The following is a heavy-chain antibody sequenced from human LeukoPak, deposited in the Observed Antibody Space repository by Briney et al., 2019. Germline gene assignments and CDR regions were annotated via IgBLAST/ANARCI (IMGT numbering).Heavy chain of an antibody. CDR3: AKETDYDFWSGYYIGGSFDY. J-gene: IGHJ4*02. V-gene: IGHV3-48*03. Sequence: PGGSLRLSCAASGFTFSSYEMNWVRQAPGKGLEWVSYISSSGSTIYYADSVKGRFTISRDNAKNSLYLQMNSLRAEDTAVYYCAKETDYDFWSGYYIGGSFDYWGQGTLVTVSS. D-gene: IGHD3-3*01. CDR1: GFTFSSYE. CDR2: ISSSGSTI.